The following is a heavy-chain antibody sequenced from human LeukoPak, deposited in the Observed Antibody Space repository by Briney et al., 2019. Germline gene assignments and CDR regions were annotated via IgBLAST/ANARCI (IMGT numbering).Heavy chain of an antibody. J-gene: IGHJ4*02. V-gene: IGHV3-30*04. CDR1: GFTFSSYA. Sequence: GRSLRLSCAASGFTFSSYAMHWVRQAPGKGLEWVAVISYDGSNKYYADSVKGRFTISRDNSKNTLYLQMNSLRAEDTAVYYRARDAITMVRGGGPFDYWGQGTLVTVSS. CDR3: ARDAITMVRGGGPFDY. CDR2: ISYDGSNK. D-gene: IGHD3-10*01.